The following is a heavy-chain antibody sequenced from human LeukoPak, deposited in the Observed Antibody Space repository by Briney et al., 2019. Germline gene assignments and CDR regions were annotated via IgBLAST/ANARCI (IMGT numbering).Heavy chain of an antibody. D-gene: IGHD6-19*01. J-gene: IGHJ4*02. CDR3: AREWGRIAVAGGPGY. CDR2: IWYEGQTK. CDR1: GFTFSSYG. Sequence: PGGSLRLSCAASGFTFSSYGMHWVRQAPGKGPEWLALIWYEGQTKFYADSVKGRFTISRDNSGNTLFLHMTNLRVEDTAVYYCAREWGRIAVAGGPGYWGQGALVTVSS. V-gene: IGHV3-33*01.